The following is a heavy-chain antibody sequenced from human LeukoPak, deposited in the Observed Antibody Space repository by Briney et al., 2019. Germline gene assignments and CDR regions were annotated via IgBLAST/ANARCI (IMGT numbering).Heavy chain of an antibody. CDR3: ARGDYCSGTSCYYYYYYGMDV. CDR1: GYTFTSYG. V-gene: IGHV1-18*01. J-gene: IGHJ6*02. D-gene: IGHD2-2*01. Sequence: GASVKVSCKASGYTFTSYGISWVQQAPGQGLEWMGWISAYNGNTNYAQKLQGRVTMTTDTSTSTAYMELRSLRSDDTAVYYCARGDYCSGTSCYYYYYYGMDVWGQGTTVTVSS. CDR2: ISAYNGNT.